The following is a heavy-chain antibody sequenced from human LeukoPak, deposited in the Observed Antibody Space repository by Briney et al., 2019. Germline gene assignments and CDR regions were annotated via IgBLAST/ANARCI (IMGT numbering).Heavy chain of an antibody. Sequence: SQTLSLTCTVSGGSISSGDYYWSWIRQPPGKGLEWIGYIYYSGSTYYNPSLKGRVTISVDTSKNQFSLKLSSVTAADTAVYYCARFTMVRGVIPFDYWGQGTLVTVSS. V-gene: IGHV4-30-4*08. D-gene: IGHD3-10*01. J-gene: IGHJ4*02. CDR1: GGSISSGDYY. CDR3: ARFTMVRGVIPFDY. CDR2: IYYSGST.